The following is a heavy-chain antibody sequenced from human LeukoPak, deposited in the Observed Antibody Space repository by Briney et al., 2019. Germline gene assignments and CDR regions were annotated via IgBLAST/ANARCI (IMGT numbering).Heavy chain of an antibody. Sequence: GASLRLSCAAAGFTFSSYAMNWVRQAPGKGLEWVSHISASGRTTDYADSVKGRFTISRDNSKNTVYLQMNSLRAEDTAVYYCAKLCSGGSCYWNYWGQGTLVTVSS. CDR3: AKLCSGGSCYWNY. CDR2: ISASGRTT. J-gene: IGHJ4*02. CDR1: GFTFSSYA. V-gene: IGHV3-23*01. D-gene: IGHD2-15*01.